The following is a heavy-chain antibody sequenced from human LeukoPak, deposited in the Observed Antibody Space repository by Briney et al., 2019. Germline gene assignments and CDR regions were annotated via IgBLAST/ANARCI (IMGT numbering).Heavy chain of an antibody. D-gene: IGHD2-2*01. J-gene: IGHJ5*02. Sequence: SETLSLTCTVSGGSISRYYWSWIRQPPGKGLEWIGYIYYSGSTSHNPSLKSRVTISVDTSENQFSLKLSSVTAADTAVYYCAREDACSSTSCYTNNWFDPWGQGILVTVSS. CDR1: GGSISRYY. CDR3: AREDACSSTSCYTNNWFDP. CDR2: IYYSGST. V-gene: IGHV4-59*01.